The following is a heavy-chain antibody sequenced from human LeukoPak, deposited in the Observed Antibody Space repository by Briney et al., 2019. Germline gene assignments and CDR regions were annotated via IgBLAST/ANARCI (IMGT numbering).Heavy chain of an antibody. Sequence: SETVSLTCTVSGYSISSGYYWGWIRQPPGKGLEWIGNFYHSGSTYYNPSLKSRVTMSVDTSKNQFSLKLSSVTAADTAVYYCARSSGSLFDYWGQGTLVTVSS. CDR2: FYHSGST. CDR1: GYSISSGYY. V-gene: IGHV4-38-2*02. CDR3: ARSSGSLFDY. J-gene: IGHJ4*02. D-gene: IGHD1-26*01.